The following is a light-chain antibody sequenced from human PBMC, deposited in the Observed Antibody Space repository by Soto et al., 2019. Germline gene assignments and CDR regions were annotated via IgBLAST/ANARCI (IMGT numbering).Light chain of an antibody. Sequence: EIVLTQSPGTLSLSPGERATLSCRASQSVRSNFLAWYQQKPGQAPRLLIYGASNRATGIPDRFSGSGSGTEFTLTISSLQSEDFAVYYCQQYNNWPPMTFGQGTRLQIK. V-gene: IGKV3D-15*01. J-gene: IGKJ5*01. CDR2: GAS. CDR1: QSVRSN. CDR3: QQYNNWPPMT.